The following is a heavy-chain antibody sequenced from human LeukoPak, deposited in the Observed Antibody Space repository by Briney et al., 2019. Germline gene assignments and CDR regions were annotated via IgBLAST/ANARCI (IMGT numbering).Heavy chain of an antibody. J-gene: IGHJ4*02. CDR3: ARGIVGANAYFDY. CDR2: IYYSGST. D-gene: IGHD1-26*01. V-gene: IGHV4-59*01. CDR1: GGSISSYY. Sequence: SETLSLTCTVSGGSISSYYWSWIRQPPGKGLEWIGYIYYSGSTNYNPSLKSRVTISADTSKNQFSLKLSSVTAADTAVYYCARGIVGANAYFDYWGQGTLVTVSS.